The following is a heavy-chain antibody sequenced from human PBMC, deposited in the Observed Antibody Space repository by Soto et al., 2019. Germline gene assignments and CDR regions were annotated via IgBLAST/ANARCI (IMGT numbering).Heavy chain of an antibody. CDR2: ISSSSSYI. CDR3: ARILYSSSSYYYYYGMDV. Sequence: EVQLVESGGGLVKPGGSLRLSCAASGFTFSSYSMNWVRQAPGKGLEWVSSISSSSSYIYYADSVKGRFTISRDNAKNSLYLQMNSLRAEDTAVYYWARILYSSSSYYYYYGMDVWGQGTTVTVSS. V-gene: IGHV3-21*01. CDR1: GFTFSSYS. J-gene: IGHJ6*02. D-gene: IGHD6-6*01.